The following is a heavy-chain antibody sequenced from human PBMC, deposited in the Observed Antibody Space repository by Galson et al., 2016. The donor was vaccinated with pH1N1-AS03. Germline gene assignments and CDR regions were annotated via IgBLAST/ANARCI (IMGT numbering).Heavy chain of an antibody. D-gene: IGHD1-26*01. V-gene: IGHV1-69*13. CDR2: IIPIFGTV. J-gene: IGHJ3*02. Sequence: SVKVSCKASGYTFSTYGVSWVRQAPGQGLEWMGGIIPIFGTVNFAQRFQGRLTITADESTSTAYMDLSSLRSDDTAVYYCAREGHGGRHRTDAFDIWGQGTMVTVSS. CDR1: GYTFSTYG. CDR3: AREGHGGRHRTDAFDI.